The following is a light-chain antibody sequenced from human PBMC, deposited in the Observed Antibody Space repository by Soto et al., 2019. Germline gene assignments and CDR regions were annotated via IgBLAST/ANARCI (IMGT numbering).Light chain of an antibody. CDR2: GNS. CDR3: QCYDSSLSGRVV. V-gene: IGLV1-40*01. Sequence: QSVLTQPPSVSGAPGQRVTISCTGSSSNIGAGYDVHWYQQLPGTAPKLLIYGNSNRPSGVPDRFSGSKSGTSASLAITGLQAEDEADYYCQCYDSSLSGRVVFGGGTKVTV. CDR1: SSNIGAGYD. J-gene: IGLJ2*01.